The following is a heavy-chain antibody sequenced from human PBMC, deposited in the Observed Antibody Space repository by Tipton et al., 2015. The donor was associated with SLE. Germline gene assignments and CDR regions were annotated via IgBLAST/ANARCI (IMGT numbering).Heavy chain of an antibody. J-gene: IGHJ3*02. CDR3: ARAYVGGAYCGGDCYSRAFDI. V-gene: IGHV1-69*01. CDR2: IIPIFGTA. CDR1: GGTFSSYA. Sequence: QSGAEVKKPGSSVKVSCKASGGTFSSYAISWVRQAPGQGLEWMGGIIPIFGTANYAQKFQGRVTITADESTSTAYMELSSLRSEDTAVYYCARAYVGGAYCGGDCYSRAFDIWGQGTTVTVSS. D-gene: IGHD2-21*01.